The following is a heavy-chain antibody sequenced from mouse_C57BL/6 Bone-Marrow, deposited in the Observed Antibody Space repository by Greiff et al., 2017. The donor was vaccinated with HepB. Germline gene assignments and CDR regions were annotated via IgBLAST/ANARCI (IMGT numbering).Heavy chain of an antibody. CDR1: GYAFSSYW. J-gene: IGHJ2*01. CDR3: ARSLGWYYFDY. V-gene: IGHV1-80*01. CDR2: IYPGDGDT. D-gene: IGHD3-3*01. Sequence: QVQLKQSGAELVKPGASVKISCKASGYAFSSYWMNWVKQRPGKGLEWIGQIYPGDGDTNYNGKFKGKATLTADKSSSTAYMQLSSLTSEDSAVYFCARSLGWYYFDYWGQGTTLTVSS.